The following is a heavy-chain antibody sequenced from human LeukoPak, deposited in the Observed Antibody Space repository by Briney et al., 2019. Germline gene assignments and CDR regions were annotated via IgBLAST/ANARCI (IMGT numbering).Heavy chain of an antibody. CDR2: IWYDGSYK. CDR1: GFIFSTFG. J-gene: IGHJ4*02. D-gene: IGHD2-15*01. CDR3: AKEVGHCSGGACAEHFDY. V-gene: IGHV3-30*02. Sequence: GGSLRLSCAASGFIFSTFGKHWVRQAPGKGPEWVASIWYDGSYKFYVDSVKDRFTISRDNSRNTVSLQMSSLRAEDTAVYYCAKEVGHCSGGACAEHFDYWGQGTVVTVSS.